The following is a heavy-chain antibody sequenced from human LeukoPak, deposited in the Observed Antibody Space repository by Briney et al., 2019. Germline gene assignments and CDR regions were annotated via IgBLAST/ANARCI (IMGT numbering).Heavy chain of an antibody. J-gene: IGHJ3*02. CDR2: INPNSGGT. Sequence: GASVKVSCKASGYTFTGYYMHWVRQAPGQGLEWMGWINPNSGGTNYAQKFQGRVTMTRDTSISTACMELSRLRSDDTAVYYCARELAVAGTGGRDDAFDIWGQGTMVTVSS. V-gene: IGHV1-2*02. CDR1: GYTFTGYY. D-gene: IGHD6-19*01. CDR3: ARELAVAGTGGRDDAFDI.